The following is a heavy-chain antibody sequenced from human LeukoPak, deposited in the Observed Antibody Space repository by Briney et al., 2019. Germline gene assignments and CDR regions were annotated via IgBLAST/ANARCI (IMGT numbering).Heavy chain of an antibody. J-gene: IGHJ6*03. V-gene: IGHV3-15*01. D-gene: IGHD1-26*01. Sequence: PGGSLRLSCAASGFTFSNAWMSWVRQAPGKGLEWVGRIKSKPDGGTTDYAAPVKGRFTISRNDSKNTLYLQINSLKTEDTAVYFCTTYSGSFLKMDYYYMDVWGKETTVTVSS. CDR3: TTYSGSFLKMDYYYMDV. CDR2: IKSKPDGGTT. CDR1: GFTFSNAW.